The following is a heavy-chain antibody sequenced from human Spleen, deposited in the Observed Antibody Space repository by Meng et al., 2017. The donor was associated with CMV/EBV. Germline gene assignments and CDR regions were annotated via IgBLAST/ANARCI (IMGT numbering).Heavy chain of an antibody. CDR1: GGSFSGYY. D-gene: IGHD6-13*01. CDR3: ARWKAAGFDP. J-gene: IGHJ5*02. CDR2: INHSGST. V-gene: IGHV4-34*01. Sequence: LSLTCAVYGGSFSGYYWSWIRQPPGKGLEWIGEINHSGSTNYNPSLKSRVTISVDTSKNQFSLKLSSVTAADTAVYYCARWKAAGFDPWGQGTLVTVSS.